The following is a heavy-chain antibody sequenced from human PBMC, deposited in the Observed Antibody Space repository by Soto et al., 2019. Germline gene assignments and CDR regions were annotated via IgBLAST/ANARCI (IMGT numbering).Heavy chain of an antibody. CDR3: ARAPAGHSYWYFDL. CDR2: ISSSSSYI. D-gene: IGHD2-21*01. Sequence: GGSLRLSCAASGFTFSSYSMNWVRQAPGKGLEWVSSISSSSSYIYYADSVKGRFTISRDNAKNSLYLQMNSLRAEDTALYYWARAPAGHSYWYFDLWGRGTLVTVSS. V-gene: IGHV3-21*01. CDR1: GFTFSSYS. J-gene: IGHJ2*01.